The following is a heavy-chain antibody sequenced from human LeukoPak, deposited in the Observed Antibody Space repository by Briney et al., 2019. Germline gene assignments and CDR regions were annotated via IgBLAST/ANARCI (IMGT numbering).Heavy chain of an antibody. CDR1: GFTFADYA. D-gene: IGHD3-3*01. V-gene: IGHV3-9*01. Sequence: GGSLRLSCAASGFTFADYAMHWVRQAPGKGLEWVSGINWNGGNIGYADSVKGRFTISRDNAKNSLYLQMNSLRAEDTAVYYCAKRTIDFWSGYYDCYYYYMDVWGKGTTVTVSS. CDR3: AKRTIDFWSGYYDCYYYYMDV. J-gene: IGHJ6*03. CDR2: INWNGGNI.